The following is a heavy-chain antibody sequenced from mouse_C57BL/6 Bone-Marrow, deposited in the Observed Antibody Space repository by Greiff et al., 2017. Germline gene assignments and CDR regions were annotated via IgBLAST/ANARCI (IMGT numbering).Heavy chain of an antibody. D-gene: IGHD1-1*01. CDR2: ISSGSSPI. CDR1: GFTFSDYG. J-gene: IGHJ4*01. Sequence: EVQLVESGGGLVKPGGSLKLSCAASGFTFSDYGMHWVRQAPEKGLEWVAYISSGSSPIYYADTVKGRFTISRDNAKNTLFLQMTSLRSEDTAMYYCARNVTLYYSYAMDYWGQGTSGTVSS. CDR3: ARNVTLYYSYAMDY. V-gene: IGHV5-17*01.